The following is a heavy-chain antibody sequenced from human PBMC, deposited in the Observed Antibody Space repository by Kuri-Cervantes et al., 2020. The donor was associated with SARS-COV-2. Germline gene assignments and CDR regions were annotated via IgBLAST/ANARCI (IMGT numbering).Heavy chain of an antibody. CDR3: ARALKGQIDAFDI. V-gene: IGHV4-38-2*02. Sequence: GSLRLSCTVSGYSISSGYYWGWIRQPPGKGLEWLGSIYHSGSTYYNPSLKSRVTISVDTSKTQFSLRLSSLTAADTAVYYCARALKGQIDAFDIWGQGTMVTVSS. J-gene: IGHJ3*02. CDR2: IYHSGST. CDR1: GYSISSGYY.